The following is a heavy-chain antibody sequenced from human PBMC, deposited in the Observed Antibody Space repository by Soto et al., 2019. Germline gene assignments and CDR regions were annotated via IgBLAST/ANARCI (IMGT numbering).Heavy chain of an antibody. D-gene: IGHD5-18*01. Sequence: GRSLRLSCVPSGFTFSNYVMHWVRQAPGKGLEWVALKSQDGRNEYYADSVKGRFTVSRDNFKNTLYLQMNSLGSEDTALYYCARDHRGYTYGPFDFWGQGTLVTVSS. CDR1: GFTFSNYV. CDR2: KSQDGRNE. CDR3: ARDHRGYTYGPFDF. V-gene: IGHV3-30*04. J-gene: IGHJ4*02.